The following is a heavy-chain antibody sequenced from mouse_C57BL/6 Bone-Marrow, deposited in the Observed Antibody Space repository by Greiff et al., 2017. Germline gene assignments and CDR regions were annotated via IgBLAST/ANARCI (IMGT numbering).Heavy chain of an antibody. Sequence: QVQLQQPGAELVMPGASVKLSCKASGYTFTSYWMHWVKQRPGQGLEWIGEIDPSDSYTNYNQKFKGKSTLTVDKYSSTAYMQLSSLTSEDSAVYYCARDWGDGSSWGDWYFDVWGTGTTVTVSS. J-gene: IGHJ1*03. CDR2: IDPSDSYT. D-gene: IGHD1-1*01. V-gene: IGHV1-69*01. CDR3: ARDWGDGSSWGDWYFDV. CDR1: GYTFTSYW.